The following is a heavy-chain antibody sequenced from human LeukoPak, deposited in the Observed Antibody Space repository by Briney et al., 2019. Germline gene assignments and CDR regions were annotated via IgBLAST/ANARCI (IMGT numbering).Heavy chain of an antibody. CDR3: ARAYGSGSYDAFDI. V-gene: IGHV1-46*01. CDR2: INPSGGST. Sequence: ASVKVSCKASGYTFTSYYMHWVRQAPGQGLEWMGIINPSGGSTSYAQKFQGRVTMSVDTSKNQFSLKLSSVTAADTAVYYCARAYGSGSYDAFDIWGQGTMVTVSS. J-gene: IGHJ3*02. D-gene: IGHD3-10*01. CDR1: GYTFTSYY.